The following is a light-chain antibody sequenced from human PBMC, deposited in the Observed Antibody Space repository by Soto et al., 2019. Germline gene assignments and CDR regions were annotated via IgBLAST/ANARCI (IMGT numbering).Light chain of an antibody. CDR3: CSYAGSSTFPYV. Sequence: QSVLTQPASVSGSPGQSITISCTGTSSDVGSYNLVSWYQHHPGKDPKLMIYEVSKRPSGVSNRFSGSKSGNTASLTISGLQAEDEADYYCCSYAGSSTFPYVFGTGTKLTVL. CDR2: EVS. J-gene: IGLJ1*01. CDR1: SSDVGSYNL. V-gene: IGLV2-23*02.